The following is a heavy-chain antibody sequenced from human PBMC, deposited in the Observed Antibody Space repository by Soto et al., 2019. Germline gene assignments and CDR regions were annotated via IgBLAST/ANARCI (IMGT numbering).Heavy chain of an antibody. CDR2: ISGSGGST. Sequence: GGSLRLSCAASGFTFSSYAMSWVRQAPGKGLEWVSAISGSGGSTYYADSVKGRFTISRDNSKNTLYLQMNSLRAEDTAVYYCVKAIYSYLLYYFDYWGQGTLVTVSS. V-gene: IGHV3-23*01. CDR1: GFTFSSYA. CDR3: VKAIYSYLLYYFDY. D-gene: IGHD5-18*01. J-gene: IGHJ4*02.